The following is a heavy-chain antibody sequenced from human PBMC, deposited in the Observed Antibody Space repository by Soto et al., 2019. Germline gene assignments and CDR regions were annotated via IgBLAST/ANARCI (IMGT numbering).Heavy chain of an antibody. V-gene: IGHV3-20*04. CDR2: INWNGGST. D-gene: IGHD3-9*01. J-gene: IGHJ4*02. CDR1: GFTFDDYG. CDR3: ARGLNYDVLTGLDY. Sequence: PGGSLRLSCAASGFTFDDYGMSWVRQAPGKGLEWVSGINWNGGSTAYADSVKGRFTISRDSAEDSLYLQMNSLRAEDTDFYYCARGLNYDVLTGLDYWGQGTLVTVSS.